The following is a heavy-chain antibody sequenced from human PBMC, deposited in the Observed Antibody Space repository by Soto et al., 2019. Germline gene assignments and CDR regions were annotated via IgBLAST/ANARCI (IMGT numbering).Heavy chain of an antibody. D-gene: IGHD5-12*01. Sequence: GGSLRLSCAASGITFSSYAMSWVRQAPGKGLEWVSGISGSGGSTYYADSVKGRFTISRDNSKNTLYLQMNSLRAEDTAVYYCAKAMATTRTLFDYWGQGTLVTVSS. J-gene: IGHJ4*02. CDR3: AKAMATTRTLFDY. CDR2: ISGSGGST. V-gene: IGHV3-23*01. CDR1: GITFSSYA.